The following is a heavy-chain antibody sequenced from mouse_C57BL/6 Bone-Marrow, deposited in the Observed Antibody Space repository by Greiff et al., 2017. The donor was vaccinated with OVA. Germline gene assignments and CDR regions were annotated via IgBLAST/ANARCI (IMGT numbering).Heavy chain of an antibody. Sequence: QVQLQQSGAELVRPGASVTLSCKASGYTFTDYEMHWVKQTPVHGLEWIGAIDPETGGTAYNQKFKGKAILTADKSSSTAYMELRSLTSEDSAVYYCTREVYGSPYDWGQGTTLTVSS. CDR2: IDPETGGT. CDR3: TREVYGSPYD. D-gene: IGHD1-1*01. V-gene: IGHV1-15*01. J-gene: IGHJ2*01. CDR1: GYTFTDYE.